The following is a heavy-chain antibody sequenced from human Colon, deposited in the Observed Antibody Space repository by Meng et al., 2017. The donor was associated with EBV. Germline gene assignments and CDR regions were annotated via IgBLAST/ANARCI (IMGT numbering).Heavy chain of an antibody. CDR1: GGSISSGGYY. J-gene: IGHJ5*02. D-gene: IGHD3-10*01. CDR2: IHSSGST. V-gene: IGHV4-31*03. Sequence: QAPEAASGRGMPSQTLSLTCPVSGGSISSGGYYWSWIRQHPGKGLEWIGYIHSSGSTYYNPSLRSRLTISVDTSKNQFSLKLSSVTAADTAVYYCARASYGSGSPLGESWFDPWGQGTLVTVSS. CDR3: ARASYGSGSPLGESWFDP.